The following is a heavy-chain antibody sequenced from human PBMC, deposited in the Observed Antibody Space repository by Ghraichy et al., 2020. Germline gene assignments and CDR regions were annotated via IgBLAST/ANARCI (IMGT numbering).Heavy chain of an antibody. CDR1: GFSFSNYW. J-gene: IGHJ4*02. CDR2: INQDGSVT. CDR3: ARDPIRNSLDF. V-gene: IGHV3-7*03. Sequence: LSLTCAASGFSFSNYWMSWVRQAPGKGLEWVANINQDGSVTSHVGSVRGRFTISRDNAKNSLYLQMNSLGAADTAVYFCARDPIRNSLDFWGQGTLVTVSS. D-gene: IGHD3-3*02.